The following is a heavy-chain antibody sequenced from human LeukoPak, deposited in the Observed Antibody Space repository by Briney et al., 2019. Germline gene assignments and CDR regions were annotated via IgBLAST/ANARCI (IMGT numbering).Heavy chain of an antibody. D-gene: IGHD1-26*01. CDR2: IYYSGTI. Sequence: SETLSLTCTVSGGSISGYYWGWIRQPPGKGLEWIASIYYSGTIYYNPSLRSRVTMSVDKSKNQFSLKLSSVTAADTAVYYCASLHRGSYYGDFEYWSQATLITVYS. J-gene: IGHJ4*02. CDR1: GGSISGYY. V-gene: IGHV4-39*07. CDR3: ASLHRGSYYGDFEY.